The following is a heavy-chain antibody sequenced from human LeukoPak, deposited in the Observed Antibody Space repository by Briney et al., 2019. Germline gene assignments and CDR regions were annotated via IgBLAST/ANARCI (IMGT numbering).Heavy chain of an antibody. D-gene: IGHD2-15*01. J-gene: IGHJ6*02. CDR2: MNTGPGAT. CDR3: AKTHYDLLYV. CDR1: GFSICSNF. Sequence: ETLSLTCSASGFSICSNFYWGWVGQPPGKGREWVPAMNTGPGATLYRDSVRGRFTISRDDSKSTLSLQMTSLRAEDTGTYYCAKTHYDLLYVWGQGPTVTVSS. V-gene: IGHV3-23*01.